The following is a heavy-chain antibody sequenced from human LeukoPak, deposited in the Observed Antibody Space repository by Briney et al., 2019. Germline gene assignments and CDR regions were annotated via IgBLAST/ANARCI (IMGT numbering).Heavy chain of an antibody. CDR1: GGSISSYY. CDR3: ARDPYNWNYGGAFDI. J-gene: IGHJ3*02. CDR2: IYTSGST. D-gene: IGHD1-7*01. Sequence: SETLSLTCTVSGGSISSYYWSWIRQPAGKGLEWIGRIYTSGSTNYNPSLKSRVTMSVDTSKNQFSLKLSSVTAADTAVYYCARDPYNWNYGGAFDIWGQGTMVTVSS. V-gene: IGHV4-4*07.